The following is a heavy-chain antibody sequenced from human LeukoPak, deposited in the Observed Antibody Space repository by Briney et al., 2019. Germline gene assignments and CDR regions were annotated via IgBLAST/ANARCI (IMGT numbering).Heavy chain of an antibody. CDR1: GGSFSGYY. Sequence: SETLSLTCAVYGGSFSGYYWSWIRQPTGKGLEWIGYIYYSGSTNYNPSLKSRVTISVDTSKNQFSLKLSSVTAADTAVYYCARSSVGDRFLRMAPLANWGQGTLVTVSS. CDR2: IYYSGST. V-gene: IGHV4-59*01. CDR3: ARSSVGDRFLRMAPLAN. D-gene: IGHD3-3*01. J-gene: IGHJ4*02.